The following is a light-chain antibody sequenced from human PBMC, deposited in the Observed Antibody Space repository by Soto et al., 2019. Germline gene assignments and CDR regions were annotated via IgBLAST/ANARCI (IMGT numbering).Light chain of an antibody. CDR3: QQYNNWPPLT. J-gene: IGKJ4*01. CDR1: QSVSSN. CDR2: GAS. Sequence: EIVMTQSPATLSVSPGERATLSCRASQSVSSNLAWYQQKPGQAPRLLIYGASTRATGIPARFSGSGSGTEFTLTSSSLQSEDVAVYYCQQYNNWPPLTFDGGTKVEIK. V-gene: IGKV3-15*01.